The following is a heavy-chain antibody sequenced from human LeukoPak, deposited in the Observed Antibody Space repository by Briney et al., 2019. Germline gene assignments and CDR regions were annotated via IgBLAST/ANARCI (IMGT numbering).Heavy chain of an antibody. Sequence: SVKISSKASGGTFISYAISGVRQAPGQGLEWMGGIIPIFGTANYAQEFQGRVTITTDESTSTAYMELSSLRSEDTAVYYCAKVDYYGSGSYLFYYYMDVWGKGTTVTVSS. CDR3: AKVDYYGSGSYLFYYYMDV. D-gene: IGHD3-10*01. CDR1: GGTFISYA. CDR2: IIPIFGTA. J-gene: IGHJ6*03. V-gene: IGHV1-69*05.